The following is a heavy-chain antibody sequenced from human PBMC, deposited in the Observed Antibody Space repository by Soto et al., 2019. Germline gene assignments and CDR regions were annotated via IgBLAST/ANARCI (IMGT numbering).Heavy chain of an antibody. CDR2: ISYDGSNK. D-gene: IGHD3-3*01. CDR1: GFTFSSYA. J-gene: IGHJ3*02. Sequence: QVQLVESGGGVVQPGRSLRLSCAASGFTFSSYAMHWVRQAPGKGLEWVAVISYDGSNKYYADSVKGRFTISRDNSKNTLYLQMNSLRAEDTAVYYCATAYYDFWSGYYKDAFDIWGHGTMVTVSS. V-gene: IGHV3-30-3*01. CDR3: ATAYYDFWSGYYKDAFDI.